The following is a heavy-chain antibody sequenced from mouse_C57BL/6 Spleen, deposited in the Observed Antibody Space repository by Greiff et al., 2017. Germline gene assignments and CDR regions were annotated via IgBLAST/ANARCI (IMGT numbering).Heavy chain of an antibody. CDR1: GFTFSDYY. Sequence: EVQLVESEGGLVQPGSSMKLSCTASGFTFSDYYMAWVRQVPEKGLEWVANINYDGSSTYYLDSLKSRFIISRDNAKNILYLQVSSLKSEDTATYYCARDSRTGFDYWGQGTTLTVSS. V-gene: IGHV5-16*01. J-gene: IGHJ2*01. CDR3: ARDSRTGFDY. CDR2: INYDGSST.